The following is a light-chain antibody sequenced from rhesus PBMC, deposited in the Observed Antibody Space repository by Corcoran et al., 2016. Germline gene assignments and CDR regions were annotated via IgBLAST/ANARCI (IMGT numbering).Light chain of an antibody. Sequence: DIQMTQSPSSLSASVGDRVTITCRASQGISSHVAWFQHTPGEAPKPLIYFASSLESGVPSRLSGRRSWTEFTLTISSLQPEAFATSFSPQYDRAPSSFGQGTKVQIK. J-gene: IGKJ2*01. CDR1: QGISSH. CDR2: FAS. CDR3: PQYDRAPSS. V-gene: IGKV1-37*01.